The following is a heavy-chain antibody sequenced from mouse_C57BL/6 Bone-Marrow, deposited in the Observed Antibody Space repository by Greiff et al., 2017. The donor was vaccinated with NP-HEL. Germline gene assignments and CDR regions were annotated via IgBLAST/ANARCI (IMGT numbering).Heavy chain of an antibody. CDR3: ARRGGYDGDYYAMDY. Sequence: EVQVVESGGGLVQPGGSLKLSCAASGFTFSDYYMYWVRQTPEKRLEWVAYISNGGGSTYYPDTVKGRFTISRDNAKNTLYLQMSRLKSEDTAMYYCARRGGYDGDYYAMDYWGQGTSVTVSS. V-gene: IGHV5-12*01. CDR2: ISNGGGST. J-gene: IGHJ4*01. CDR1: GFTFSDYY. D-gene: IGHD2-2*01.